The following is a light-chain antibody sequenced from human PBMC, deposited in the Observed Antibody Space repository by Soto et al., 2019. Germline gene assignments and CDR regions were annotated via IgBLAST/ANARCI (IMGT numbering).Light chain of an antibody. CDR3: QQADSFPLT. CDR2: SAS. CDR1: QDIASW. V-gene: IGKV1-12*01. Sequence: DIQLTQSPASVSASVGDRVTITCRASQDIASWLAWYQQKPGKAPNLQIYSASSLQSGVPSRFSGDGSETEFTLTISSLQPEDFATYYCQQADSFPLTCGGGTKVEL. J-gene: IGKJ4*01.